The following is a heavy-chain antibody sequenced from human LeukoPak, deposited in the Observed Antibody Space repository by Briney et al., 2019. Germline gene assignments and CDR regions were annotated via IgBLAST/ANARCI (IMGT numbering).Heavy chain of an antibody. Sequence: PSETLSLTCAVYGGSFSGYYWSWIRQPPGKGLEWIGEINHSGSTNYNPSLKSRVTISVDTSKNQFSLKLSSVTAADTAVYYYARGFVRCGGDCSRRRYYFDYWGQGTLVTVSS. D-gene: IGHD2-21*02. CDR2: INHSGST. V-gene: IGHV4-34*01. CDR3: ARGFVRCGGDCSRRRYYFDY. CDR1: GGSFSGYY. J-gene: IGHJ4*02.